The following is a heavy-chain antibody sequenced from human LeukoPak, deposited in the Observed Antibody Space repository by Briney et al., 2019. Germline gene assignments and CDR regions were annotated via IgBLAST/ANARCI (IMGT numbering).Heavy chain of an antibody. CDR1: GFTFDDYA. J-gene: IGHJ6*02. Sequence: PGGSLRLSCAASGFTFDDYAMHWVRQAPGKGLEWVSGISWNSGSIGYADSVKGRFTISRDNAKNSLYLQVNSLRAEDTALYYCAKDMAPGLAAAGTHYYYGMDVWGQGTTVTVSS. D-gene: IGHD6-13*01. CDR3: AKDMAPGLAAAGTHYYYGMDV. CDR2: ISWNSGSI. V-gene: IGHV3-9*01.